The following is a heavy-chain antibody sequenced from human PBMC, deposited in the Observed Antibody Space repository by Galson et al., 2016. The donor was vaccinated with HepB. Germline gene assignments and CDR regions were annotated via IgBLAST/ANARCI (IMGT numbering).Heavy chain of an antibody. J-gene: IGHJ6*02. Sequence: WVRQPPGKGLEWIGSIYYSGSTYYNPSLKSRVTISVDSSKNQISLKLNSVTAADTAVYYCARWLNWSYESVHSSDLDVWGQGTTVTVSS. CDR2: IYYSGST. CDR3: ARWLNWSYESVHSSDLDV. D-gene: IGHD1-7*01. V-gene: IGHV4-39*01.